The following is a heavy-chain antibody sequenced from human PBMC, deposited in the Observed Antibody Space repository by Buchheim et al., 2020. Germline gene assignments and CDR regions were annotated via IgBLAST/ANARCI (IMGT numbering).Heavy chain of an antibody. V-gene: IGHV3-30*18. CDR3: AKGTVTYDSTGYYSWYYFDY. CDR1: GFTFSSYG. D-gene: IGHD3-22*01. CDR2: ISYDGSNK. Sequence: QVQLVESGGGVVQPGRSLRLSCAASGFTFSSYGMHWVRQAPGKGLEWVAVISYDGSNKYYADSVKGRFTISRDNSKNTLYLQMNSLRAEDTAVYYCAKGTVTYDSTGYYSWYYFDYWGQGTL. J-gene: IGHJ4*02.